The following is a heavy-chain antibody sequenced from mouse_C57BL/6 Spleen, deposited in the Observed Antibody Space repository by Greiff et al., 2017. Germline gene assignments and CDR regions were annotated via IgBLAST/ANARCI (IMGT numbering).Heavy chain of an antibody. CDR2: IHPSDSDT. D-gene: IGHD2-1*01. CDR1: GYTFTSYW. V-gene: IGHV1-74*01. CDR3: APLYGNSFAY. Sequence: QVQLQQPGAELVKPGASVKVSCKASGYTFTSYWMHWVKQRPGQGLEWIGRIHPSDSDTNYNQKFKGKATLTVDTSSSPAYMQLSSLTSEDSAVYYCAPLYGNSFAYWGQGTLVTVSA. J-gene: IGHJ3*01.